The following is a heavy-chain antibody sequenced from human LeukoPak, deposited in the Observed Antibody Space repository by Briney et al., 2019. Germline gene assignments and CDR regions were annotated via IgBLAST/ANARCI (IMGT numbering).Heavy chain of an antibody. CDR1: GGSISSGSYY. CDR2: IYTSGST. Sequence: SETLSLTCSVSGGSISSGSYYWSWIRQPAGKGLEWIGRIYTSGSTNSNPPLKSRVTISVDTSKNQFSLKLSSVTAADTAVYYCARAEVDESGQLWFPYWGQGTLVTVSS. V-gene: IGHV4-61*02. D-gene: IGHD5-18*01. J-gene: IGHJ4*02. CDR3: ARAEVDESGQLWFPY.